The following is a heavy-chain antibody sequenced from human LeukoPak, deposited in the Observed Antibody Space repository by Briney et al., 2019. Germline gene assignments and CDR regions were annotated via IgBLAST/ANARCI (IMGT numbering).Heavy chain of an antibody. Sequence: SVKVSCKASGGTFSSYAISWVRRAPGQGLEWMGGIIPIFGTANYAQKFQGRVTITADESTSTAYMELSSLRSEDTAVYYCAGVGYSSSFPGLGDHYYYYGMDVWGKGTTVTVSS. D-gene: IGHD6-19*01. CDR1: GGTFSSYA. CDR2: IIPIFGTA. V-gene: IGHV1-69*01. CDR3: AGVGYSSSFPGLGDHYYYYGMDV. J-gene: IGHJ6*04.